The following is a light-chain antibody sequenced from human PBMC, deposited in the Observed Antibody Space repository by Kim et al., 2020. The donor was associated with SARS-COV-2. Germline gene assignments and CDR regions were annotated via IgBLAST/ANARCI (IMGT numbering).Light chain of an antibody. V-gene: IGLV6-57*02. CDR2: GDN. J-gene: IGLJ2*01. CDR3: QSYDSSNHVV. Sequence: KTVTISCTGSSGSIASNYVQWYQQRPGSAPTTVIYGDNQRPSGVPARFSGSIDSSSNSASLTISGLKTEDEADYHCQSYDSSNHVVFGGGTKLTVL. CDR1: SGSIASNY.